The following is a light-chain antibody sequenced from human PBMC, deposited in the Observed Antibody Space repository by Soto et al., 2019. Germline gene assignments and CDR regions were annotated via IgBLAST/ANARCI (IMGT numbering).Light chain of an antibody. Sequence: EIVMTQSPATLSVSPGERATLSCRASQSLSSNLAWYQQKPGQAPRLLIYGASTRATGIPARFSGSGSGTEFTLTISSLQSEDFAVYYCQHYNNWPRTFGQGTKVDNK. CDR1: QSLSSN. CDR3: QHYNNWPRT. J-gene: IGKJ1*01. V-gene: IGKV3-15*01. CDR2: GAS.